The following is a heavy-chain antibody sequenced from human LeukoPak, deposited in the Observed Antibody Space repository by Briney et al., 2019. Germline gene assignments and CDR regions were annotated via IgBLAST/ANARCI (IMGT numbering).Heavy chain of an antibody. D-gene: IGHD3-9*01. J-gene: IGHJ4*02. CDR1: GGTVSRYA. CDR2: LIPIFGTA. CDR3: ARGFPNVNKYYDILTGYPYYFDY. Sequence: GASVKVSCKASGGTVSRYAISWVRQAPGQGLEWMGGLIPIFGTANYAQKFQGRVTITADESASTAYMELSSLRSEDTAVYYCARGFPNVNKYYDILTGYPYYFDYWGQGTLVTVSS. V-gene: IGHV1-69*13.